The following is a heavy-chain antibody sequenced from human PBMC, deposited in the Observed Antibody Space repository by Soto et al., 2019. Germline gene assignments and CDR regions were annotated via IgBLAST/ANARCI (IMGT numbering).Heavy chain of an antibody. J-gene: IGHJ4*02. CDR1: GGSISSSSYY. V-gene: IGHV4-39*01. Sequence: PSETLSLTCTVSGGSISSSSYYWGWIRQPPGKGLEWIGSIYYSGSTYYNPSLKSRVTISVDTSKNQFSLKLSSVTAADTAVYYCARHELQVGATGGGFDYWGQGNLVTVSS. CDR2: IYYSGST. CDR3: ARHELQVGATGGGFDY. D-gene: IGHD1-26*01.